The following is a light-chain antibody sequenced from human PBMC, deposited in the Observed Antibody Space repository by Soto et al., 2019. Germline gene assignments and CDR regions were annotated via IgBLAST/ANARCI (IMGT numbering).Light chain of an antibody. CDR2: EVD. CDR1: SSDVGAYNY. CDR3: SSYTTSSTTHVV. V-gene: IGLV2-14*01. Sequence: QSVLTQPASVSGSPGQSIAISCTGTSSDVGAYNYVSWYQQHPGKAPKLIIFEVDTRPSGISDRFSASKSGNTASLTISGLQADDEADYYCSSYTTSSTTHVVFGGGTQLTVL. J-gene: IGLJ2*01.